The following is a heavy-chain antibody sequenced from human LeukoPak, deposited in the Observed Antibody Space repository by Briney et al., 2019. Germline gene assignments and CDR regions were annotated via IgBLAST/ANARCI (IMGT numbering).Heavy chain of an antibody. V-gene: IGHV4-59*01. CDR3: ARIGRGYSSGWAIDY. J-gene: IGHJ4*02. Sequence: SETLSPTCSVSGGSISSYYWTWIRQPPVKGLEWIGYISYIGSTNYNPSLKSRVTISVDTSNNQFSLKLSSVSAADTAVYYCARIGRGYSSGWAIDYWGQGTLVTVSS. CDR2: ISYIGST. CDR1: GGSISSYY. D-gene: IGHD6-19*01.